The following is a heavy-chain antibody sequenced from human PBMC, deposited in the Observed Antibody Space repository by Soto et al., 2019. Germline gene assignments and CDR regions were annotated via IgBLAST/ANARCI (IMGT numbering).Heavy chain of an antibody. CDR1: GFTFTSSA. D-gene: IGHD6-13*01. CDR2: IVVGSGNT. V-gene: IGHV1-58*01. CDR3: ARVAAAGKEDYYYGMDV. J-gene: IGHJ6*02. Sequence: SVKVSCKASGFTFTSSAVQWVRQARGQRLEWIGWIVVGSGNTNYAQKFQERVTITRDMSTSTAYMELSSLRSEDTAVYYCARVAAAGKEDYYYGMDVWGQGTTVTVSS.